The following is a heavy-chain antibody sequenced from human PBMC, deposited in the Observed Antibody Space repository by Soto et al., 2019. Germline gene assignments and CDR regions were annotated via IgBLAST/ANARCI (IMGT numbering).Heavy chain of an antibody. CDR2: SRNKANSYTT. D-gene: IGHD1-7*01. CDR3: ARVRNYYFDY. CDR1: GFTFSDHY. Sequence: GGSLRLSCAASGFTFSDHYMDWVRQAPGKGLEWVGRSRNKANSYTTEYAASVKGRFTISRDDSKNSLYLQMNSLKTENTAVYYCARVRNYYFDYWGQGA. V-gene: IGHV3-72*01. J-gene: IGHJ4*02.